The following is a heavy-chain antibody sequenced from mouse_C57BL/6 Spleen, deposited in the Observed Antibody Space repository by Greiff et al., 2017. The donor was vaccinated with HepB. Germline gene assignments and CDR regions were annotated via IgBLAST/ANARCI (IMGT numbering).Heavy chain of an antibody. Sequence: VQLQQSGAELVRPGPSVKVSCKASGYAFTNYLIEWVKQRPGQGLEWIGVINPGSGGTNYNEKFKGKATLTADKSSSTAYMQLSSLTSEDSAVYFCARGGYAMDYWGQGTSVTVSS. J-gene: IGHJ4*01. V-gene: IGHV1-54*01. CDR1: GYAFTNYL. CDR3: ARGGYAMDY. CDR2: INPGSGGT.